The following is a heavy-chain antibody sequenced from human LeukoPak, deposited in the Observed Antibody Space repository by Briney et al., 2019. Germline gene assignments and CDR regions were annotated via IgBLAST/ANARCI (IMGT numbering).Heavy chain of an antibody. D-gene: IGHD2-2*01. CDR3: ARGSLYCSSTSCYLDY. Sequence: GGSLRLSCAASGFTFSGYEMNWVRQAPGKGLEWVSYISSSGSTIYYADSVKGRFTISRDNAKNSLYLQMNSLRAEDTAVYYCARGSLYCSSTSCYLDYWGQGTLVTVSS. CDR2: ISSSGSTI. CDR1: GFTFSGYE. J-gene: IGHJ4*02. V-gene: IGHV3-48*03.